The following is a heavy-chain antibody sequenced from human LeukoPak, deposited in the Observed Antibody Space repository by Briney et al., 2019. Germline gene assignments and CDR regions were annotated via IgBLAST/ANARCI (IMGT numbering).Heavy chain of an antibody. Sequence: GGSLRLSCAASGFTFGDTWMNWVRQVPGQGLEWVANIKQDGSEKFYVASVKGRFTISRDNGKSSLYLQMNSLRAEDTAVYYCAYYYDSSGFLADYWGQGTLVTVSS. CDR1: GFTFGDTW. CDR3: AYYYDSSGFLADY. D-gene: IGHD3-22*01. J-gene: IGHJ4*02. CDR2: IKQDGSEK. V-gene: IGHV3-7*01.